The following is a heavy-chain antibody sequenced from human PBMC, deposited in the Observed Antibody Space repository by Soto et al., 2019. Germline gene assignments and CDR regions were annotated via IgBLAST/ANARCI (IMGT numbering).Heavy chain of an antibody. CDR3: ARDLRDRLAVADKLPYYFDY. D-gene: IGHD6-19*01. J-gene: IGHJ4*02. V-gene: IGHV3-48*01. Sequence: GGSLRLSCAASGFTFSSYSMNWVRQAPGKGLEWVSYISSSSSTIYYADSVKGRFTISRDNAKNSLYLQMNSLRAEDTAVYYCARDLRDRLAVADKLPYYFDYWGQGTLVTVSS. CDR2: ISSSSSTI. CDR1: GFTFSSYS.